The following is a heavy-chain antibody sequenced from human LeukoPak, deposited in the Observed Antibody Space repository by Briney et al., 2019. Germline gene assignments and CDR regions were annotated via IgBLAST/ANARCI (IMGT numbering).Heavy chain of an antibody. D-gene: IGHD6-19*01. CDR3: ARGDSGWYGRGFDY. CDR1: GGSFSGYY. Sequence: SETLSLTCAVYGGSFSGYYWSWIRQPPGKGLEWIGEINHSGSTNYNPSLKSRVTISVDTSKNQFSLKLSSVTAADTAVYYCARGDSGWYGRGFDYWGQGTLVTVSS. CDR2: INHSGST. V-gene: IGHV4-34*01. J-gene: IGHJ4*02.